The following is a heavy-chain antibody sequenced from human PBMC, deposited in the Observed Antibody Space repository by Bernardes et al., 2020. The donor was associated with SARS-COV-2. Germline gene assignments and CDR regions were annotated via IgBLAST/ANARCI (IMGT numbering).Heavy chain of an antibody. V-gene: IGHV3-48*01. CDR1: GFTFDTYD. CDR2: ISGSSRTI. D-gene: IGHD3-16*01. Sequence: GGSLRLSCAASGFTFDTYDMNWVRQAPGKGLEWVSYISGSSRTIYYADSVKGRFTISRDNAKNSLYLQMNSLRAEDTAVYHCARESGRSYDLDNWGQGTLVTVSS. J-gene: IGHJ4*02. CDR3: ARESGRSYDLDN.